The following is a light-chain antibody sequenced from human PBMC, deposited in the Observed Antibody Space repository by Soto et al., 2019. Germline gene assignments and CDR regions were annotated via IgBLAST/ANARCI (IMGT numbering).Light chain of an antibody. V-gene: IGLV2-14*01. CDR3: ASYRSGPLYV. Sequence: QSVLTQPASLSGSPGQSITISCTGTSSDIGAYDYVSWFQQHPGKAPKLMISEVNNRPSGVSNRFSGSKSGDTASLTISGLRAEDEADYYCASYRSGPLYVFGAGTKVTVL. CDR2: EVN. CDR1: SSDIGAYDY. J-gene: IGLJ1*01.